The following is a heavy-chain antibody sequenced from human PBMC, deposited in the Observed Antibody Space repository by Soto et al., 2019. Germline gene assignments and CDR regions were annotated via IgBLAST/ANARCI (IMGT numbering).Heavy chain of an antibody. CDR3: AHRESDREAY. Sequence: QITLKVSGPTLVKPTQTLTLTCTFSGFSLTTGGVGVGWIRQPPGKALEWLALIYWDDDKRYNPSLERRLIITKDTSKNQVVLTMTNMDPVDTATYYCAHRESDREAYWGQGTLVTVSS. D-gene: IGHD3-10*01. V-gene: IGHV2-5*02. J-gene: IGHJ4*02. CDR1: GFSLTTGGVG. CDR2: IYWDDDK.